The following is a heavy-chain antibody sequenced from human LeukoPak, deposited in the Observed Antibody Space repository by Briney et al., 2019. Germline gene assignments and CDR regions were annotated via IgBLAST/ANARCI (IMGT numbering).Heavy chain of an antibody. Sequence: ASVKVSCKASGYTFTSYGISWVRQAPGQGLEWMGWISAYNGNTNYAQKLQGRVTMTTDTSTSTAYMELRSLRSDDTAVYYCARVQGYCSSTSCYTRGRYFDYWGQGTLVTVSS. J-gene: IGHJ4*02. V-gene: IGHV1-18*01. D-gene: IGHD2-2*02. CDR3: ARVQGYCSSTSCYTRGRYFDY. CDR1: GYTFTSYG. CDR2: ISAYNGNT.